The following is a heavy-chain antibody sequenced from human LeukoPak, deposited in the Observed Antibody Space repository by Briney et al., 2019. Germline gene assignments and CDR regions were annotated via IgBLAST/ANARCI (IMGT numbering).Heavy chain of an antibody. J-gene: IGHJ3*02. CDR3: ASPGRTDAFDI. CDR2: INSDGSST. V-gene: IGHV3-74*01. CDR1: GFTFSSYW. Sequence: PGGSLRLSCAASGFTFSSYWMHWVRQAPGKGQVWVSRINSDGSSTSYADSVKGRFTISRDNAKNTLYLQMNSLRAEDTAVYYCASPGRTDAFDIWGQGTMVTVSS.